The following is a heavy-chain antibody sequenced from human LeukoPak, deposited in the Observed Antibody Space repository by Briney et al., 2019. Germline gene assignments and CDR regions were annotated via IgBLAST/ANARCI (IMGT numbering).Heavy chain of an antibody. CDR2: ISWNSGSI. Sequence: SLRLSCAASGFTFDDYAMHWVRQAPGKGLEWASGISWNSGSIGYADSVKGRFTISRDNAKNSLYLQMNSLRAEDTALYYCAKGTRQFHSSGWYAEFDYWGQGTLVTVSS. D-gene: IGHD6-19*01. CDR1: GFTFDDYA. CDR3: AKGTRQFHSSGWYAEFDY. J-gene: IGHJ4*02. V-gene: IGHV3-9*01.